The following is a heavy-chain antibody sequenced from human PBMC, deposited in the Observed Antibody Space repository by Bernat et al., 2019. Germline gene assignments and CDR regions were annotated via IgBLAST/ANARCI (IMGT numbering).Heavy chain of an antibody. CDR3: AKGGCSSTSCYQDYYYYGMDV. J-gene: IGHJ6*02. Sequence: VQLVESGGGVVQPGGSLRLSCAASGFTFSNYAMSWVRQAPGKGLEWVSGISGSGGSTNYADSVKGRFTISRDNSKNTLYLQMNSLRAEDTAVYYCAKGGCSSTSCYQDYYYYGMDVWGQGTTVTVSS. CDR1: GFTFSNYA. V-gene: IGHV3-23*04. D-gene: IGHD2-2*01. CDR2: ISGSGGST.